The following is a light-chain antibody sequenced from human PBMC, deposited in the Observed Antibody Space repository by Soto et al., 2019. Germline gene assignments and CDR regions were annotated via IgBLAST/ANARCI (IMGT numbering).Light chain of an antibody. CDR1: QSISRLY. CDR3: QQYDTSDTWT. J-gene: IGKJ1*01. Sequence: EIVLTQSPGTLSLSPGEGATLSCRASQSISRLYLSWYQQKPGQPPRLLIYDGSTRATGIPDRFSGSGSGTDFTLTISKLEPGDFVVYYCQQYDTSDTWTFGQGTKVEIK. CDR2: DGS. V-gene: IGKV3-20*01.